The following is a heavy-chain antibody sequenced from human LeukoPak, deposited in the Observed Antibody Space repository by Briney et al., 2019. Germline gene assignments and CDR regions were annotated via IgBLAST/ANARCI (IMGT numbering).Heavy chain of an antibody. J-gene: IGHJ4*02. Sequence: SETMSLTCTVSGRSLTSSSYYWGWIREPPGKGLEWFGSIYYSGSTYYNTSLKSRVTITVDTSKNQFTLNQISVTAAETAVYYCASTLMVYAIGYGGFDYWGQGTLVTVSS. CDR1: GRSLTSSSYY. CDR3: ASTLMVYAIGYGGFDY. V-gene: IGHV4-39*01. D-gene: IGHD2-8*01. CDR2: IYYSGST.